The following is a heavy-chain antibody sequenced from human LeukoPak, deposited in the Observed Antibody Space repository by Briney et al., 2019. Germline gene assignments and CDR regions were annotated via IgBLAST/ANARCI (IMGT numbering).Heavy chain of an antibody. J-gene: IGHJ4*02. V-gene: IGHV4-59*01. CDR2: IYYSGST. CDR1: GGSLSSFY. Sequence: SETLSLTCTVSGGSLSSFYWSWIRQPPGNGLEWIGYIYYSGSTNYNPSLESRVTISVDTSKNQFSLKLSSVTAADTAVYYCARTILEYYYDSNGRYYFDYWGQGTLVTVSS. D-gene: IGHD3-22*01. CDR3: ARTILEYYYDSNGRYYFDY.